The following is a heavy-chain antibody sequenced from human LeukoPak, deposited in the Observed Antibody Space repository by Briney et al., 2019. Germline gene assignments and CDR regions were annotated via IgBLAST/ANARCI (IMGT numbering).Heavy chain of an antibody. CDR2: IYSSGST. CDR1: GGSISGYY. D-gene: IGHD2-21*01. V-gene: IGHV4-59*01. J-gene: IGHJ4*02. Sequence: PSETLSLTCTVSGGSISGYYWNWIRQPPGKGLEWIGYIYSSGSTNYNPSLTSRVAISVDTSKNQFSLKLTSVTAADAAVYYCARGDSHFDYWGQGTLVTVSS. CDR3: ARGDSHFDY.